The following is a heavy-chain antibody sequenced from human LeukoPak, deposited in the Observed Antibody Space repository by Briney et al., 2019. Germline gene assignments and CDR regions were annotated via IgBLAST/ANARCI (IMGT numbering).Heavy chain of an antibody. CDR1: GFXFSDYY. J-gene: IGHJ4*02. Sequence: GGSLRLSCVASGFXFSDYYISWIRQAPGKGLEWVSYISSSDTYTNYADSVKGRFTISRDNAKNSLYLQMNSLRAEDTAVYYCARGPYSSGSSADYWGQGTLVTVSS. V-gene: IGHV3-11*06. D-gene: IGHD6-19*01. CDR2: ISSSDTYT. CDR3: ARGPYSSGSSADY.